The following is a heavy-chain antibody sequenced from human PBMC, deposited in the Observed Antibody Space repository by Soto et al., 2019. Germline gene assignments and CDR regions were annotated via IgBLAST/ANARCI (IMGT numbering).Heavy chain of an antibody. CDR2: ISGSGGST. J-gene: IGHJ6*02. CDR1: GFTFSSYA. Sequence: GGSLRLSCAASGFTFSSYAMSWVRQAPGKGLEWVSAISGSGGSTYYADSVKGRFTISRDNSKNTLYLQMNSLRAEDTAVYYCAKDGERPYYYGMDVWGQGTTVTVSS. V-gene: IGHV3-23*01. D-gene: IGHD1-1*01. CDR3: AKDGERPYYYGMDV.